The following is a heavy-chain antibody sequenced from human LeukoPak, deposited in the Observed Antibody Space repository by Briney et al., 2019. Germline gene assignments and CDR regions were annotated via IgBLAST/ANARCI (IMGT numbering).Heavy chain of an antibody. V-gene: IGHV3-30-3*01. Sequence: GGSLRLSCAASGFTFSSYAMHWVRQAPGKGLEWVAVISYDGSNKYNADSVKGRFTISRDNSKNTLYLQMNSPRAEDTAVYYCAKVPMDAGWLVLDYWGQGTLVTVSS. D-gene: IGHD6-19*01. CDR1: GFTFSSYA. CDR3: AKVPMDAGWLVLDY. J-gene: IGHJ4*02. CDR2: ISYDGSNK.